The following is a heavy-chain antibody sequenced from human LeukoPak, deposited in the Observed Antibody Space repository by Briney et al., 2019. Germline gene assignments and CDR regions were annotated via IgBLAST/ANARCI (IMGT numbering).Heavy chain of an antibody. CDR1: GFTFSSYG. CDR3: AKEPDYGDYFDY. J-gene: IGHJ4*02. V-gene: IGHV3-30*18. D-gene: IGHD4-17*01. CDR2: ISYDGSNK. Sequence: GGSLRLSCAASGFTFSSYGMHWVRQAPGKGLEWVAVISYDGSNKYYADSVKGRFTISRDNSKNTLYLQMNSLRAEDTAVYYCAKEPDYGDYFDYWGQGTLVTVSS.